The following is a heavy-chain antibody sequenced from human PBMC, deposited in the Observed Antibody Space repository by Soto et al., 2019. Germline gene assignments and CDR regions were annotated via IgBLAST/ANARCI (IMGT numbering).Heavy chain of an antibody. J-gene: IGHJ4*02. CDR1: GFTLCSYD. D-gene: IGHD4-4*01. CDR3: ARGEYGPSRNSGYYFDY. V-gene: IGHV3-13*01. Sequence: GGSLRISCAASGFTLCSYDMHWVRQDTGKGLEWVSAIGTAGDTYYPGSVKGRFTISRENAKNSLYLQMNSLRAEDTAVYYCARGEYGPSRNSGYYFDYWGQGTLVTVPQ. CDR2: IGTAGDT.